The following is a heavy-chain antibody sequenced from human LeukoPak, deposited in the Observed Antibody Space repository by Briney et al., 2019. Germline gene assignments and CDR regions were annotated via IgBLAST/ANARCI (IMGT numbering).Heavy chain of an antibody. CDR2: INHSGST. D-gene: IGHD3-3*01. CDR1: GGAFSGYY. V-gene: IGHV4-34*01. CDR3: ARGDMRTTIFGVPRGDWFDP. J-gene: IGHJ5*02. Sequence: SETLSLTCAVYGGAFSGYYWSWIRQPPGKGLEWIGEINHSGSTNYNPSLKSRVTISVDTSKNQFSLKLSSVTAADTAVYYCARGDMRTTIFGVPRGDWFDPWGQGTLVTVSS.